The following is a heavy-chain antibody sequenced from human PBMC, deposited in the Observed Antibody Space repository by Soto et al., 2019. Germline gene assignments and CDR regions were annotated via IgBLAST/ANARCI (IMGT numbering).Heavy chain of an antibody. CDR2: ISRSSTGI. Sequence: EVQLVESGGGLVQPGGSLRLSCAASGFTFSLYSMSWVRQAPGKGLEWVSYISRSSTGIHYADSVKGRFTISRDDATNSMHLELNSPRDGDPAVYYCARAVNWGLDVWGQGTKVSISS. CDR3: ARAVNWGLDV. D-gene: IGHD1-20*01. V-gene: IGHV3-48*02. J-gene: IGHJ6*02. CDR1: GFTFSLYS.